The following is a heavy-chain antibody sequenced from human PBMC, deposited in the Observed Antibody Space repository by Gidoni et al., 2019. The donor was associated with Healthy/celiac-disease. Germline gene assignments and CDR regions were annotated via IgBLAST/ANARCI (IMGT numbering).Heavy chain of an antibody. Sequence: QVQLVESGGGLVKPGGSLRLACAASAFTFRDYYMSWIRQAPGKGLEWVSYISSSSSYTNYADSVKGRFTISRDNAKNSLYLQMNSLRAEDTAVYYCARAAGEGYYYGSGSSHWGQGTLVTVSS. CDR3: ARAAGEGYYYGSGSSH. J-gene: IGHJ4*02. V-gene: IGHV3-11*06. CDR1: AFTFRDYY. CDR2: ISSSSSYT. D-gene: IGHD3-10*01.